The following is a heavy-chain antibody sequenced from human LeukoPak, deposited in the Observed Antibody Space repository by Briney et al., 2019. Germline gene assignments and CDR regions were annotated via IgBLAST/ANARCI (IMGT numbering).Heavy chain of an antibody. CDR1: GFTFSSYD. CDR3: ARDSPFTASTFDY. J-gene: IGHJ4*02. CDR2: IKEDGSEK. Sequence: GGSLRLSCAACGFTFSSYDMHWVRQAPGKGLEWVANIKEDGSEKYSVDSVKGRFTISRDNAKNALYLQMNSLRVEDTAVYYCARDSPFTASTFDYWGQGTLVTVSS. V-gene: IGHV3-7*01. D-gene: IGHD2-21*02.